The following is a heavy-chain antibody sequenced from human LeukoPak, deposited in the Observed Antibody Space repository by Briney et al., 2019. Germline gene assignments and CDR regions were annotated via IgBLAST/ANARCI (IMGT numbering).Heavy chain of an antibody. V-gene: IGHV3-48*03. J-gene: IGHJ6*03. Sequence: PGGSLRLSCAASGFSFSSYEMNWVRQAPGKGLEWVSYISSSGSTKYYADSVKGRFTISRDNARNSLYLQMNSLRAEDTAVYYCARASVDIVVVPAANSRFIYYYYMDVWGKGTTVTISS. CDR3: ARASVDIVVVPAANSRFIYYYYMDV. D-gene: IGHD2-2*03. CDR1: GFSFSSYE. CDR2: ISSSGSTK.